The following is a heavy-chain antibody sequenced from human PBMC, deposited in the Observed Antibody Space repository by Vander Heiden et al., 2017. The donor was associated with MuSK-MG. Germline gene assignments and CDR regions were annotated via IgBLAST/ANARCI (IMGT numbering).Heavy chain of an antibody. D-gene: IGHD2-2*01. J-gene: IGHJ5*02. Sequence: QVQLQESGPGLVKPSETLSLTCTVTGYSISSGYYWGWIRQPPGKGLEWIGSIYHSGSTYYNPSLKSRVTISVDTSKNQFSLKLSSVTAADTAVYYCARVVFDVVVPAAIKVGNWFDPWGQGTLVTVSS. V-gene: IGHV4-38-2*02. CDR3: ARVVFDVVVPAAIKVGNWFDP. CDR2: IYHSGST. CDR1: GYSISSGYY.